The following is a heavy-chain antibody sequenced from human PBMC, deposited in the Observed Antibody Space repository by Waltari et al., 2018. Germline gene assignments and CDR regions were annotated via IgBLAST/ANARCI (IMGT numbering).Heavy chain of an antibody. J-gene: IGHJ4*02. Sequence: EVQLLESGGGLVQPGGSLRLPCAASGFTFNLYAMTWVRQAPGKGLEWVSTISAGGSTTFYADSVRGRFTISRDNSKNTVHVQMNNLGAEDTAVYFCTQESRGADPLIDNWGQGTLVTVSS. CDR1: GFTFNLYA. V-gene: IGHV3-23*01. CDR3: TQESRGADPLIDN. CDR2: ISAGGSTT. D-gene: IGHD3-10*01.